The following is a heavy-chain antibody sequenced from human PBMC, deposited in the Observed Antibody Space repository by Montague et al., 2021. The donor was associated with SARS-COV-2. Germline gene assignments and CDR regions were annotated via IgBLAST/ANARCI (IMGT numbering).Heavy chain of an antibody. CDR3: ARVLSHRAIFGVVIINGMDV. CDR1: GGSISSGGYC. CDR2: IYYSGST. Sequence: TLSLTCTVSGGSISSGGYCWSWIRQHPGKGLEWIEYIYYSGSTYYNPSLKSRVTISVDTSKNQFSLKLSSVTAADTAVYYCARVLSHRAIFGVVIINGMDVWGQGTTVTVSS. D-gene: IGHD3-3*01. J-gene: IGHJ6*02. V-gene: IGHV4-31*03.